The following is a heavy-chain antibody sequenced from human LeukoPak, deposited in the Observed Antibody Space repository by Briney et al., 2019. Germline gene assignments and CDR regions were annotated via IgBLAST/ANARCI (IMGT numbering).Heavy chain of an antibody. CDR2: IIPIFGTA. CDR3: ARVGSSWYLLDYFDY. J-gene: IGHJ4*02. CDR1: GGTFSSYA. V-gene: IGHV1-69*13. D-gene: IGHD6-13*01. Sequence: GASVKVSCKASGGTFSSYAISWVRQAPGRGLEWMGGIIPIFGTANYAQKFQGRVTITADESTSTAYMELSSLRSEDTAVYYCARVGSSWYLLDYFDYWGQGTLVTVSS.